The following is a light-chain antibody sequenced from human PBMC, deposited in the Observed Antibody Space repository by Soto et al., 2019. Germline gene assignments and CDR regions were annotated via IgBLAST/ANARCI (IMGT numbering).Light chain of an antibody. J-gene: IGLJ3*02. Sequence: QSVLTQPASVSGSPGQSITISCTGTSSDVGGYDYVSWYQQHPGKAPQLMIYDVNNRPSGVSNRFSGSKSGNTASLTISGLQAEDEADYYCQQFNNWPRTFGQGTK. CDR2: DVN. V-gene: IGLV2-14*01. CDR3: QQFNNWPRT. CDR1: SSDVGGYDY.